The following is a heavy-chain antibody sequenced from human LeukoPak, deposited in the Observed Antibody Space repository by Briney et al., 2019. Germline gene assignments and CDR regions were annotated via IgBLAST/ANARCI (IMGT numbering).Heavy chain of an antibody. J-gene: IGHJ4*02. CDR1: GFNFSSYG. D-gene: IGHD6-19*01. CDR2: ISNDGSNK. CDR3: AKVTSGWYRGGFDY. Sequence: PGGSLRLSCVASGFNFSSYGMHWVRQAPGKGLEWVAVISNDGSNKYYADSVKGRFTISRDNSKNTLYLQMNSLRAEDTAVYYCAKVTSGWYRGGFDYWGQGTLVTVSS. V-gene: IGHV3-30*18.